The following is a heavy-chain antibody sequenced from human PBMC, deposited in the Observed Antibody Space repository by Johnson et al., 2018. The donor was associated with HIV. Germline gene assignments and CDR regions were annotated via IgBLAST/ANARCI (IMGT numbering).Heavy chain of an antibody. V-gene: IGHV3-30*02. CDR1: GITFSSYG. D-gene: IGHD6-6*01. CDR2: IRYDGSNK. CDR3: ARAPPGYSSSSGNAFDI. Sequence: QVQLVESGGGVVQPGGSLRLSCAASGITFSSYGMHWVRQAPGKGLEWVAFIRYDGSNKYYADAVKGRFTISRDNAKNSLYLQMNSLRPEDKALYYCARAPPGYSSSSGNAFDIWGQGTMVTVSA. J-gene: IGHJ3*02.